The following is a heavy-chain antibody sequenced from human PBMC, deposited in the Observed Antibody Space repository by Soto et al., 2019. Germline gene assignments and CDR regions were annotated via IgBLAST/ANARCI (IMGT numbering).Heavy chain of an antibody. CDR2: ISGSGGST. Sequence: GGSLRLSCAASGFTFSSYAMSWVRQAPGKGLEWVSAISGSGGSTYYADSVKGRFTISRDNSKNTLYLQMNSLRAEDTAVYYCAKFKTGRPHYDSSGRYFDYWGQGTLVTVSS. J-gene: IGHJ4*02. V-gene: IGHV3-23*01. D-gene: IGHD3-22*01. CDR1: GFTFSSYA. CDR3: AKFKTGRPHYDSSGRYFDY.